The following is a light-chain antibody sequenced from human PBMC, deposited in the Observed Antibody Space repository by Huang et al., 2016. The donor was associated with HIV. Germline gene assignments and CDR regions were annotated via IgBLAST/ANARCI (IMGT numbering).Light chain of an antibody. J-gene: IGKJ4*01. CDR1: QSISSN. CDR3: QQYGDSLLT. Sequence: EIVLTQSPGTLSLSPGERATLSCRASQSISSNLAWYQQKPGQAPRLLIHGASSRPTGIPDRCSGSGSGTDFTLTISSLEPEDFAVYFCQQYGDSLLTFGGGTKVEIK. V-gene: IGKV3-20*01. CDR2: GAS.